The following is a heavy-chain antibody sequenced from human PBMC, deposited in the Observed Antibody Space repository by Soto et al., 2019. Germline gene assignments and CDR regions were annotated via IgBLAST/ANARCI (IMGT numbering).Heavy chain of an antibody. D-gene: IGHD2-15*01. J-gene: IGHJ6*03. CDR1: GYTFTSYD. Sequence: QVQLVQSGAEVKKPGASVKVSCKASGYTFTSYDINWVRQATGQGLEWMGWMNPNSGNTGYAQKFQGRVTMSRNTSIRTAYMELSSLRSEDTAVYYCARGTTLYCSGGSCYGVDYYYYYMDVWGKGTTVTVSS. CDR3: ARGTTLYCSGGSCYGVDYYYYYMDV. CDR2: MNPNSGNT. V-gene: IGHV1-8*01.